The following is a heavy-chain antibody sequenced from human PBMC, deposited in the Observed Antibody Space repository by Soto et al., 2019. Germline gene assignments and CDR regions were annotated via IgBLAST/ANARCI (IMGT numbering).Heavy chain of an antibody. V-gene: IGHV3-23*01. Sequence: GGSLRLSCAASGFTFSSYAMSWVRQAPGKGLEWVSAISGSGGSTYYADSVKGRFTISRDNSKNTLYLQMNSLRAEDTAVYYCAKDGGYYDSSGYYHKIYYYYGMDVWCQGTTVTVSS. CDR2: ISGSGGST. J-gene: IGHJ6*02. D-gene: IGHD3-22*01. CDR1: GFTFSSYA. CDR3: AKDGGYYDSSGYYHKIYYYYGMDV.